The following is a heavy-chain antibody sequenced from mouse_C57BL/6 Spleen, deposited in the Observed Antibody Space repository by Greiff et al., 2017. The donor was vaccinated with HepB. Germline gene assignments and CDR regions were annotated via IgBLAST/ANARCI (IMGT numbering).Heavy chain of an antibody. V-gene: IGHV1-9*01. CDR2: ILPGSGST. J-gene: IGHJ2*01. CDR1: GYTFTGYW. Sequence: VQLQQSGAELMKPGASVKLSCKATGYTFTGYWIEWVKQRPGHGLEWLGEILPGSGSTNYNEKFKGKATFTADTSSNTAYMQLSSLTTEYSAIYYCARRHTIHTFSRDYFDYWGQGTTLTVSS. D-gene: IGHD1-1*02. CDR3: ARRHTIHTFSRDYFDY.